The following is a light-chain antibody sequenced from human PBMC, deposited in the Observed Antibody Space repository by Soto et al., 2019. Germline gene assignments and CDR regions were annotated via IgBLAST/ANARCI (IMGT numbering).Light chain of an antibody. CDR2: GAS. J-gene: IGKJ2*01. CDR3: QQYDNWPPYT. V-gene: IGKV3-15*01. CDR1: QSVSRN. Sequence: EILMTQSPATLSASPGERATLSCRASQSVSRNLAWYQQKPGQTPRLLIYGASTRATGIPARFSGGGSGTEFTLTISSLQSEDFAVYYCQQYDNWPPYTFGQGNKLEIK.